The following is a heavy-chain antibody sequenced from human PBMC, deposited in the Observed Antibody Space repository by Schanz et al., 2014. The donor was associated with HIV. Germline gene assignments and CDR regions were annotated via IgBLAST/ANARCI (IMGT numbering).Heavy chain of an antibody. CDR1: GFSFSDYH. V-gene: IGHV3-11*04. Sequence: QVQLVESGGDLVKPGGSLRLSCTASGFSFSDYHMSWIRQAPRKGLEWVSSLSGSGSNIYYADSVKGRFTISRDNAKNSLYLNMYSLRAEDTAVYFCAKSNGGDTAVVQYYFDYWGQGTLVSVSS. J-gene: IGHJ4*02. CDR2: LSGSGSNI. CDR3: AKSNGGDTAVVQYYFDY. D-gene: IGHD5-18*01.